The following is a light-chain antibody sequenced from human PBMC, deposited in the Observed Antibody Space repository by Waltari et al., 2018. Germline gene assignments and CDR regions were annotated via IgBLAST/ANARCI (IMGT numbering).Light chain of an antibody. CDR3: CSFTRSSTWV. CDR2: DVN. V-gene: IGLV2-14*03. CDR1: TNDLGGYKY. J-gene: IGLJ3*02. Sequence: QSALTQPASVSGSPGQSIIISCTGTTNDLGGYKYVSWYQQPPGKAPKLMIYDVNSRPSGVSSRFSGSKSGNTASLIISGLQAEDEADYYCCSFTRSSTWVFGGGTKVTVL.